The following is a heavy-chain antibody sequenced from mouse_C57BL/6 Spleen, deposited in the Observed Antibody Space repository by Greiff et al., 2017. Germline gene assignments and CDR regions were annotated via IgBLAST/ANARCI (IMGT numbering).Heavy chain of an antibody. CDR2: ISSGSSTI. CDR3: ARGGQLRSFAD. V-gene: IGHV5-17*01. D-gene: IGHD3-2*02. CDR1: GFTFSDYG. J-gene: IGHJ3*01. Sequence: EVMLVESGGGLVKPGGSLKLSCAASGFTFSDYGMHWVRQAPEKGLEWVAYISSGSSTIYYADTVKGRFTISRDNATNTLFLQMTRLRSEDTAMYYCARGGQLRSFADCGQGSLVTVS.